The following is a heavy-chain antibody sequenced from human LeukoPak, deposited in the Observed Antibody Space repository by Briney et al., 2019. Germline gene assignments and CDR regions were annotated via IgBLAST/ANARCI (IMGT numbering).Heavy chain of an antibody. D-gene: IGHD3-22*01. CDR1: GGSISSYC. CDR3: ARLIVVADYYYYGMDV. Sequence: SETLSLTCTVSGGSISSYCWSWIRQPPGKGLEWIGYMYYSGSTNYNPSPKSRVTISVDTSKNQFSLKLSSVTAADTAVYYCARLIVVADYYYYGMDVWGQGTTVTVSS. CDR2: MYYSGST. J-gene: IGHJ6*02. V-gene: IGHV4-59*01.